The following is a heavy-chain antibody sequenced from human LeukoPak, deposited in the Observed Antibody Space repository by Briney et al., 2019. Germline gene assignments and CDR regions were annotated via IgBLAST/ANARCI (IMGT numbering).Heavy chain of an antibody. V-gene: IGHV3-53*01. D-gene: IGHD5-18*01. J-gene: IGHJ6*03. CDR1: GFTVSSNY. Sequence: GSLRLSCAASGFTVSSNYMSWVRQAPGKGLEWVSVIYSGGSPYYADSVKGRFTISRDNSKNTLYLKMNSLRAEDTAVYYCARGVGDAPAMVTLRYYYYYYYMDVWGKGTTVTVSS. CDR3: ARGVGDAPAMVTLRYYYYYYYMDV. CDR2: IYSGGSP.